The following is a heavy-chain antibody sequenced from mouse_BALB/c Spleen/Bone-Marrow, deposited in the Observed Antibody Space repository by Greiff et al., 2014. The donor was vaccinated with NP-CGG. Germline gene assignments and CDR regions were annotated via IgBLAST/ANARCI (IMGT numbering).Heavy chain of an antibody. D-gene: IGHD1-1*01. CDR3: ARVYGSSYDPYYYAMDY. J-gene: IGHJ4*01. CDR1: GFSLTSYG. Sequence: QVQLKQSGPGLVAPSQSPSITCTVSGFSLTSYGVYWARQPPGKGLEWLGVIWAGGSTNYNSGLMSRLSISKDNSKSQVLLKMNSLQTDDTAMYYCARVYGSSYDPYYYAMDYWGQGTSVTVSS. CDR2: IWAGGST. V-gene: IGHV2-9*02.